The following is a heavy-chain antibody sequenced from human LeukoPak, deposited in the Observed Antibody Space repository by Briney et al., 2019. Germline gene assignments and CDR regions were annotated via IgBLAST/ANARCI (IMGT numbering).Heavy chain of an antibody. Sequence: GRSLRLSCAASGFTFITNAMHWVRQAPGKGLEWVADISYDGSNIFYTDSVKGRFTISRDNSKSTLYLQMNSLKTEDTAVYYCTTEGYYGSGSFDYWGQGTLVTVSS. D-gene: IGHD3-10*01. CDR3: TTEGYYGSGSFDY. V-gene: IGHV3-30-3*01. J-gene: IGHJ4*02. CDR1: GFTFITNA. CDR2: ISYDGSNI.